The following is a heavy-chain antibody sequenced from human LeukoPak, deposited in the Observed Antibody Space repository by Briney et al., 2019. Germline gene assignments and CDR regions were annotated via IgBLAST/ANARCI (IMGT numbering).Heavy chain of an antibody. D-gene: IGHD3-10*01. J-gene: IGHJ2*01. CDR2: FDPEDGET. CDR1: GYTFTGYY. V-gene: IGHV1-24*01. CDR3: ATPMVRGVGHYWYFDL. Sequence: GASVKVSCKASGYTFTGYYMHWVRQAPGQGLEWMGGFDPEDGETIYAQKFQGRVTMTEDTSTDTAYMELSSLRSEDTAVYYCATPMVRGVGHYWYFDLWGRGTLVTVSS.